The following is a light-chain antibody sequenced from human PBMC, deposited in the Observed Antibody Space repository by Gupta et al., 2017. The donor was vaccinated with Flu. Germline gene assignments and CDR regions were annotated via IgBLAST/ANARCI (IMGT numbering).Light chain of an antibody. CDR2: WAS. Sequence: SLGERATINCKSSQSVLYSSNNKNYLAWYQQKPGQPPKLLIYWASTRESGVPDRFSGSGSGIDFTLTISSLQAEDVAVYYCQQFYSTPYTFGQGTKLEIK. V-gene: IGKV4-1*01. CDR1: QSVLYSSNNKNY. CDR3: QQFYSTPYT. J-gene: IGKJ2*01.